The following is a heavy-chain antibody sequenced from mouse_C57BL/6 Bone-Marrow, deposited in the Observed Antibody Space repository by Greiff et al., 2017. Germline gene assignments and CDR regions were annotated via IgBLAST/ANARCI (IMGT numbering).Heavy chain of an antibody. CDR3: ARDRNWGGAMDY. CDR2: ISYDGSN. V-gene: IGHV3-6*01. J-gene: IGHJ4*01. Sequence: EVQLVESGPGLVKPSQSLSLTCSVTGYSITSGYYWNWIRQFPGNKLEWMGYISYDGSNNYNPSLKNRISITRDTSKNQFFLKLNSVTTEDTATYYCARDRNWGGAMDYWGQGTSVTVSS. CDR1: GYSITSGYY. D-gene: IGHD4-1*01.